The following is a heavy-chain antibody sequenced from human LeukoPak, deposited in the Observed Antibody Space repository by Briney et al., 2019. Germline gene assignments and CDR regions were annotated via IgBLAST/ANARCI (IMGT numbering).Heavy chain of an antibody. D-gene: IGHD7-27*01. Sequence: GGSLRLSCAASGFPFSSYAMHWVRQAPGKGLEWVAFIRHDGSNKYHSNSVQGRFTISRDNSRNTLYLQLNSLRPEDTAVYYCTKVRLLGALDGAFDVWGQGTLVTVSS. CDR2: IRHDGSNK. CDR1: GFPFSSYA. J-gene: IGHJ3*01. V-gene: IGHV3-30*02. CDR3: TKVRLLGALDGAFDV.